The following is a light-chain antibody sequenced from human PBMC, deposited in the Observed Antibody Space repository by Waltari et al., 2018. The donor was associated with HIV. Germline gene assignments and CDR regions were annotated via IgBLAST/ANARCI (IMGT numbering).Light chain of an antibody. CDR3: SSYSGRNRSVI. V-gene: IGLV2-8*01. J-gene: IGLJ2*01. Sequence: QSALTQPPSASGSPGQAVTISCTGTSSDVGGHSYVSWYQQHPGKAPKLIISEVTKRPSGVPDRFSGSKSGSTASLTVSGLQAEDEGDYFCSSYSGRNRSVIFGGGTRVTVL. CDR1: SSDVGGHSY. CDR2: EVT.